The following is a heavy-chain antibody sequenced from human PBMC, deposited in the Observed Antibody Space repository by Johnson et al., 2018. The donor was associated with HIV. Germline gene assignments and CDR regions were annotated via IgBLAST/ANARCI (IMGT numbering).Heavy chain of an antibody. CDR2: ISYDGSNK. CDR1: GFTFSMYS. D-gene: IGHD2-15*01. V-gene: IGHV3-30-3*01. CDR3: ARGYCSGGSCYSEYAFDI. J-gene: IGHJ3*02. Sequence: QVQLVESGGGVVQPGRSLRLSCAASGFTFSMYSMHWVRQAPGKGLEWVAVISYDGSNKYYADSVKGRFTISRDTSKNTLYLQMNSLRAEDTAVYYCARGYCSGGSCYSEYAFDIWGQGTMVTVSS.